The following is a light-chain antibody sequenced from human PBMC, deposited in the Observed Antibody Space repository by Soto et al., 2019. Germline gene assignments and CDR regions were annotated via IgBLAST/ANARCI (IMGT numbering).Light chain of an antibody. CDR1: QNVLSD. J-gene: IGKJ5*01. CDR2: GAT. V-gene: IGKV3-15*01. CDR3: QQYASSPSIT. Sequence: EILLTQSPATLSVSPGETATLSCRASQNVLSDLAWYQQKPGQAPRLLVYGATTRATDAPAKFRGRGPGTEFSLTISGLQSEDSATYYWQQYASSPSITFGHGTRLEI.